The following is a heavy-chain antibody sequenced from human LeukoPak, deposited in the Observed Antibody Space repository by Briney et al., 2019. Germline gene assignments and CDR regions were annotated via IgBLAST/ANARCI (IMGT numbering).Heavy chain of an antibody. V-gene: IGHV1-3*01. D-gene: IGHD3-10*01. Sequence: GASVKVSCKASGYTFTSYAMHWVRQAPGQRLEWMGWINAGNGNTKYSQKFQGRVTITRDTSASTAYMELSSLRSEDTAVYYCAGDEDLWFGESYFDYWGQGTLVTVSS. CDR2: INAGNGNT. CDR1: GYTFTSYA. CDR3: AGDEDLWFGESYFDY. J-gene: IGHJ4*02.